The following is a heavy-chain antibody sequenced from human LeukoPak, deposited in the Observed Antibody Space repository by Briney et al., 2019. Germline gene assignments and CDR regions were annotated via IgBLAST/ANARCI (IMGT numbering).Heavy chain of an antibody. Sequence: SQTLSLTCTVSGGSIRRDNFFWSWIRQSPGKGLEWLGYIFHSGGAYYNPSLKSRVTMSVDTSKNMFSLNLSSVTAADPAIYYCAREVIEPGDSYAFDLWGRRTMVTVSS. D-gene: IGHD2-15*01. CDR1: GGSIRRDNFF. CDR2: IFHSGGA. CDR3: AREVIEPGDSYAFDL. V-gene: IGHV4-30-4*08. J-gene: IGHJ3*01.